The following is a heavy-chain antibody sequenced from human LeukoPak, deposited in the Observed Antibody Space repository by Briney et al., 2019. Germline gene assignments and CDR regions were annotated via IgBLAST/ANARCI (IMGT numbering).Heavy chain of an antibody. V-gene: IGHV4-34*01. CDR2: INHSGST. CDR3: AREIVATMANGMDV. CDR1: GGSFSGYY. Sequence: SETLSLTCAVYGGSFSGYYWSWIRQPPGEGLEWIGEINHSGSTNYNPSLKSRVTISVDTSKNQFSLKLSSVTAADTAVYYCAREIVATMANGMDVWGQGTTVTVSS. J-gene: IGHJ6*02. D-gene: IGHD5-12*01.